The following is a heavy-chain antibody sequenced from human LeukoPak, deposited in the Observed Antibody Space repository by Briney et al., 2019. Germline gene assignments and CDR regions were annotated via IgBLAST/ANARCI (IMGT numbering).Heavy chain of an antibody. V-gene: IGHV3-21*01. D-gene: IGHD3-22*01. J-gene: IGHJ4*02. CDR1: GFTFSSYS. CDR2: ISSSSSYI. Sequence: GGSLRLSCAASGFTFSSYSMNWVRQAPGKGLEWVSSISSSSSYIYYADSVKGRFTISRDNSKNTLYLQMNSLRAEDTAVYYCARDRPGDYYDSSGPRELDYWGQGTLVTVSS. CDR3: ARDRPGDYYDSSGPRELDY.